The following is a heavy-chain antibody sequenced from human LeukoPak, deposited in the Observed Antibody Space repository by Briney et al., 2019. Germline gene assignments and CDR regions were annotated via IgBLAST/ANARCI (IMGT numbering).Heavy chain of an antibody. Sequence: GGSLRLSCAAAGFTFRSHWMSWIRRAPGKGLEWVANTNQDGSDKQYVDSVKRRFTISRDNAKNSLYLQMDSLRAEDTGLYYCARDHVVDGLVFDYWGQGALVTVSS. V-gene: IGHV3-7*01. CDR2: TNQDGSDK. CDR1: GFTFRSHW. J-gene: IGHJ4*02. D-gene: IGHD2-15*01. CDR3: ARDHVVDGLVFDY.